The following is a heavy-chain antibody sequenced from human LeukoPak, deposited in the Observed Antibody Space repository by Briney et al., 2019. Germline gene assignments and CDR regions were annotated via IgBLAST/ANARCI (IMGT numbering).Heavy chain of an antibody. CDR2: INGDGTQT. J-gene: IGHJ4*02. V-gene: IGHV3-74*01. CDR3: IRDLRDHDY. CDR1: GFTFSTYW. Sequence: LSGGSLRLSCAASGFTFSTYWMHWVRQPPGKGLVWVSRINGDGTQTNYADSVKGRFTVSRDNAKNTLYLQMNSLRADDTAVYFCIRDLRDHDYWGQRALVTLSS.